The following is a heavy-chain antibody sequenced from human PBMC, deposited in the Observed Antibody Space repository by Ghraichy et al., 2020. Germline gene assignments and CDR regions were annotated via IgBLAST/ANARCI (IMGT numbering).Heavy chain of an antibody. D-gene: IGHD2/OR15-2a*01. V-gene: IGHV3-23*01. Sequence: GGSLRLSCAASGFTFNNFAMSWVRQSPGRGLEWVSVISTYSDTIYYADSVKGRFTISRDNSRSTLFLQMNSLRVDDTAVYYCAKSNSKLYPEYWGQGTLVTVSS. CDR2: ISTYSDTI. CDR1: GFTFNNFA. J-gene: IGHJ4*02. CDR3: AKSNSKLYPEY.